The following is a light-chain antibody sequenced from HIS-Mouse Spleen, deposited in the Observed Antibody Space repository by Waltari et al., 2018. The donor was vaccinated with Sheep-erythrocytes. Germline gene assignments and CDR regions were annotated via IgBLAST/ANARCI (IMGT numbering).Light chain of an antibody. CDR3: IQALQTPWT. Sequence: DIVMTQSPLSLPVTPGEPASISCRTSQSLLHSNGYNYLDWYLQKPGQFPHLLIYLGANRASGVPDRFSGSGSGTDFTLRISRVEAEDVGVYYCIQALQTPWTFGQGTKVEFK. CDR2: LGA. J-gene: IGKJ1*01. CDR1: QSLLHSNGYNY. V-gene: IGKV2-28*01.